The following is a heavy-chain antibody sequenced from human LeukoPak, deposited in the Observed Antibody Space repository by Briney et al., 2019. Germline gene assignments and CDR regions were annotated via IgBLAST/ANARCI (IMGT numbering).Heavy chain of an antibody. CDR3: ARVGDDIVAGGSWFDP. V-gene: IGHV1-69*13. J-gene: IGHJ5*02. CDR2: IIPILGSA. D-gene: IGHD5-12*01. Sequence: SVKVSCKASGYTFTSYYMHWVRQAPGQGLEWMGGIIPILGSANYAQNFQGRVTITADESTTTAYMELSSLRSEDTAVYYCARVGDDIVAGGSWFDPWGQGTLVTVSS. CDR1: GYTFTSYY.